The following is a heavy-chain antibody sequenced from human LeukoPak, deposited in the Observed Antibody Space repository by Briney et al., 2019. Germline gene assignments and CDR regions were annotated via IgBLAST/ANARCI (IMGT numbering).Heavy chain of an antibody. CDR2: ISTSGSTI. CDR1: GFTFSDYY. CDR3: ARAPLSGYSSGSRGY. V-gene: IGHV3-11*01. D-gene: IGHD6-19*01. Sequence: GGSLRLSCAASGFTFSDYYMGWIRQAPGKGLEWFSYISTSGSTIYYADSVKGRFTISRDNAKNLLYLQMNSLRAEDTAVYYCARAPLSGYSSGSRGYWGLGTLVTVSS. J-gene: IGHJ4*02.